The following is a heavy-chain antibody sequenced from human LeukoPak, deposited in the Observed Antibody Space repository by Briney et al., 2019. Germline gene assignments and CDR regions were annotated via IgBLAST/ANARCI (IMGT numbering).Heavy chain of an antibody. J-gene: IGHJ4*02. CDR1: GGSISSYY. CDR2: IYYSGST. Sequence: SETLSLTCTVSGGSISSYYWSWIRQPPGKGLEWIGYIYYSGSTNYNPSLKSRVTISVDTSKNQFSLKLSSVTAADTAVYYCARLDRPPYDYGDRVRDYWGQGSLVTVSS. CDR3: ARLDRPPYDYGDRVRDY. V-gene: IGHV4-59*08. D-gene: IGHD4-17*01.